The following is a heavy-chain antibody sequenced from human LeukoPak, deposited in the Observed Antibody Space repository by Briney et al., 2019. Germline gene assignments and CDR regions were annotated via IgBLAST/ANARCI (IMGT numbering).Heavy chain of an antibody. CDR1: GFTFSTYA. CDR3: APTPDFDY. J-gene: IGHJ4*02. CDR2: ISGSGGST. Sequence: GGSLRLSCAASGFTFSTYAVNWVRQAPGKGPEWVSAISGSGGSTYYADSVKGRFTISRDNSKNTLYLQMNSLRAEDTAVYYCAPTPDFDYWGQGTLVTVSS. V-gene: IGHV3-23*01.